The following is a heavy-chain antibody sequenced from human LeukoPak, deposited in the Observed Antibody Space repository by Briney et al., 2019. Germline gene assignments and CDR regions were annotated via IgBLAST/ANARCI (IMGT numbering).Heavy chain of an antibody. CDR1: GFTFSGYW. Sequence: TRGSLRLSCAASGFTFSGYWMSWLRQAPGKGLEWVANIKQDGTEKYYVDSVKGRFIISRDNAKNSLYLQMNSLRAEDTAVYYCARDGSGWSVYWGQGTLVTVSS. V-gene: IGHV3-7*01. D-gene: IGHD6-19*01. CDR2: IKQDGTEK. J-gene: IGHJ4*02. CDR3: ARDGSGWSVY.